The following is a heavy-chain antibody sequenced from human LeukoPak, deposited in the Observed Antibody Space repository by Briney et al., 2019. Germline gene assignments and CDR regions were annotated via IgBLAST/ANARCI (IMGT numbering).Heavy chain of an antibody. J-gene: IGHJ3*02. CDR3: AALVVVIATDAFDI. Sequence: GGSLRLSCAASGFSFSLYSMNWVRQAPGKGLEWVSYISSSSSTIYYADSVKGRFTISRDNAKNSLYLQMNSLRAEDTAVYYCAALVVVIATDAFDIWGQGTMVTVSS. CDR1: GFSFSLYS. D-gene: IGHD2-21*01. CDR2: ISSSSSTI. V-gene: IGHV3-48*01.